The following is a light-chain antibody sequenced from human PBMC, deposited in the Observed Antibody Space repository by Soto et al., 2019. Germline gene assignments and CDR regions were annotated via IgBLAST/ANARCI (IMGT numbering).Light chain of an antibody. V-gene: IGKV1-39*01. CDR3: QQRYSTPRT. Sequence: DIQMTQSPSSLSASVGDRVTITCRASQTISGYLNWYQQKPGKAPELLIYAASYLGNGVPSRFSGSGSGTYFTLTISSLQPEDIETYYCQQRYSTPRTLGQGTKVDIK. CDR1: QTISGY. J-gene: IGKJ1*01. CDR2: AAS.